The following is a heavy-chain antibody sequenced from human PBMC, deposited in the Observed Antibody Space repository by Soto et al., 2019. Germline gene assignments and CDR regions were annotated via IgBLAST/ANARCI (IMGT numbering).Heavy chain of an antibody. D-gene: IGHD6-13*01. CDR3: ARTAGYSSSWCFVY. CDR2: IYYSGST. V-gene: IGHV4-59*01. CDR1: GGSISSYY. Sequence: QVQLQESGPGLVKPSETLSLTCTVSGGSISSYYWSWIRQPPGKGLEWIGYIYYSGSTNYNPSLKSRVTISVDTSKNQFSLKLSSVTAADTAVYYCARTAGYSSSWCFVYWGQGTLVTVSS. J-gene: IGHJ4*02.